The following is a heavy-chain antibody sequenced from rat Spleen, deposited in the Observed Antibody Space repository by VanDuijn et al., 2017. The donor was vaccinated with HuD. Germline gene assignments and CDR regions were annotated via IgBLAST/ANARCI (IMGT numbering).Heavy chain of an antibody. V-gene: IGHV3-3*01. J-gene: IGHJ2*01. Sequence: EVQLQESGPGLVKPSQSLSLTCSVIGYSITSNYWGWIRKFPGNKMEWMGYINRAGSTIYNPSLQNRISITRDTSMNHFFLQVNSVITEDTATYYCTRDWDYWGQGVMVTVSS. CDR2: INRAGST. CDR3: TRDWDY. CDR1: GYSITSNY.